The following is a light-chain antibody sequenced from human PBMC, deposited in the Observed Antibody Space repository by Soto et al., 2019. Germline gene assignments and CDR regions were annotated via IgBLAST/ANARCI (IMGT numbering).Light chain of an antibody. CDR3: QQGHSTPYT. J-gene: IGKJ2*01. V-gene: IGKV1-39*01. CDR2: SAS. Sequence: DIQMTQSPYSLSASVGDSVTITCRASQNIRTYLNWYQQKPGRAPKLLIHSASALPSGVPSRFSGSGSGTEFTLTMSGLQPVDFATYYCQQGHSTPYTFGQGTKVEIK. CDR1: QNIRTY.